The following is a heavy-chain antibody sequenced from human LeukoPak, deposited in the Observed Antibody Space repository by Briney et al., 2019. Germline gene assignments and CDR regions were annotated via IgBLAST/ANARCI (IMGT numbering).Heavy chain of an antibody. CDR3: ARDEGSAFDI. V-gene: IGHV3-21*01. CDR1: GFTFSSYS. CDR2: ISSSSSYI. J-gene: IGHJ3*02. Sequence: PGGSLRLSCAASGFTFSSYSMNWVRQAPGKGLEWVSSISSSSSYIYYADSVKGRSTISRDNAKNSLYLQMNSLRAEDTAVYYCARDEGSAFDIWGQGTMVTVSS.